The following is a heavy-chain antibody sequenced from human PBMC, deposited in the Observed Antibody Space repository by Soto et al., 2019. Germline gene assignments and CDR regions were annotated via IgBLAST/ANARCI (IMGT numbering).Heavy chain of an antibody. CDR3: ARDVGPITIFGEALSGYFDF. Sequence: GGSLRLSCAVSGFSFGTYWMSWVRQAPGKGLEWLASIKQDGSERYYLDSVKGRFTISRDNAKDSLSLQMNSLRGEDTAFYYCARDVGPITIFGEALSGYFDFWGQGTLVTV. D-gene: IGHD3-3*01. J-gene: IGHJ4*02. V-gene: IGHV3-7*03. CDR1: GFSFGTYW. CDR2: IKQDGSER.